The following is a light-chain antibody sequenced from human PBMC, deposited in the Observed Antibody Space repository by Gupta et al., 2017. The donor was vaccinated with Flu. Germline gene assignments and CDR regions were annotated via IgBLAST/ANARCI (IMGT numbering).Light chain of an antibody. Sequence: TLYLAPGERATRFCRASQTVSDYLAWYQQKPGQPPRLLSYDASSRATGIPARFSGSGSKTDFTLTIGSLEPEDFAVYYCQQRGGWPPAYTFGPGTRLEIK. CDR2: DAS. CDR1: QTVSDY. CDR3: QQRGGWPPAYT. J-gene: IGKJ2*01. V-gene: IGKV3-11*01.